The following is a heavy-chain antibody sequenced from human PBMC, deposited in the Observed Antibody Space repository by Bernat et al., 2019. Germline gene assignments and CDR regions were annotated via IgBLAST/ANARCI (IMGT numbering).Heavy chain of an antibody. CDR2: ISVYNGHT. CDR3: ARVGVGGVDY. J-gene: IGHJ4*02. D-gene: IGHD3-3*01. CDR1: GYTFKDFG. Sequence: QVHLVQSGADVKKPGASVKVSCKASGYTFKDFGISWVRQAPGQGLDWMGWISVYNGHTIYVQNFQGRVTMTTDTSTDTAYMELRSLTSDDTAVYYCARVGVGGVDYWGQGTLVTVSS. V-gene: IGHV1-18*01.